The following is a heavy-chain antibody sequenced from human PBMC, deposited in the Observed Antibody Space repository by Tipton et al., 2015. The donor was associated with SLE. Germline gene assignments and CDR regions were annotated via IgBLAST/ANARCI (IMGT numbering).Heavy chain of an antibody. V-gene: IGHV4-39*01. CDR1: GGSISSSSYY. Sequence: TLSLTCTVSGGSISSSSYYWGWIRQPPGKGLEWIGSIYYSGSTYYNPSLRSRVTISVDTSKNQFSLKLSSVTAADTALYYCAGPPGASHSFDIWGQGTMVTVSS. CDR3: AGPPGASHSFDI. D-gene: IGHD1-14*01. J-gene: IGHJ3*02. CDR2: IYYSGST.